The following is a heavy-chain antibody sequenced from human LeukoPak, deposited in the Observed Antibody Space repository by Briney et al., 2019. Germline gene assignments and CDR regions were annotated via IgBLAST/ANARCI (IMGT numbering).Heavy chain of an antibody. V-gene: IGHV3-53*01. D-gene: IGHD6-6*01. Sequence: GGSLRLSCAASGFTFSSYGMHWVRQAPGKGLEWVSVIYSGGSTYYADSVKGRFTISRDNSKNTLYLQMNSLRAEDTAVYYCARDRGIAARPFYYYYMDVWGKGTTVTVSS. J-gene: IGHJ6*03. CDR2: IYSGGST. CDR3: ARDRGIAARPFYYYYMDV. CDR1: GFTFSSYG.